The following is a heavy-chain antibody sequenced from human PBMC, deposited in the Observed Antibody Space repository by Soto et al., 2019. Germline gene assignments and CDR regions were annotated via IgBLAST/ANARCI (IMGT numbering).Heavy chain of an antibody. CDR3: ATWHRNYYYGLDV. V-gene: IGHV3-48*01. J-gene: IGHJ6*02. Sequence: VELVESGGGLVQTGGSLRPSCAASGYPFDAYIMNWVRRAPGKGLEWVASINPRGVTKYYADSLRGRFTISRDDASSSLFLQMDSLRAEDTAVYFCATWHRNYYYGLDVWGQGTTVTVS. CDR2: INPRGVTK. CDR1: GYPFDAYI.